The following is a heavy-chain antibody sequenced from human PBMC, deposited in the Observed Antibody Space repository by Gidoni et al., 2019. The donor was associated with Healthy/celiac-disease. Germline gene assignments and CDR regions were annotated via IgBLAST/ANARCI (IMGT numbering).Heavy chain of an antibody. Sequence: QGREWMGRIIPILCIANYAQKFQGRVTITADKSTSTAYMELSSLRSEDTAVYYCTNTSSERTTEVSWGQGTLVTVSS. CDR2: IIPILCIA. J-gene: IGHJ5*02. V-gene: IGHV1-69*02. D-gene: IGHD4-4*01. CDR3: TNTSSERTTEVS.